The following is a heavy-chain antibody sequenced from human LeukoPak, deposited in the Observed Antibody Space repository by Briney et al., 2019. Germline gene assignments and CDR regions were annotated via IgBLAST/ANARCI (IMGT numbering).Heavy chain of an antibody. D-gene: IGHD3-9*01. V-gene: IGHV1-18*01. J-gene: IGHJ5*02. CDR3: ARDRYYDILTGTYNWFDP. Sequence: GNTNYAQKLQGRVTMTTDTSTSTAYMELRSLRSDDTAVYHCARDRYYDILTGTYNWFDPWGQGTLVTVSS. CDR2: GNT.